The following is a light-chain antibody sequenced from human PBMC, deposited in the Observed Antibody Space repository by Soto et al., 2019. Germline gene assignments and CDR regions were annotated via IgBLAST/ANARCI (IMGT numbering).Light chain of an antibody. CDR2: GGS. Sequence: IQVTHSPSSLSASVGERVNVTCRASQGIGRFLAWYQQRPGKAPKLLIYGGSTVPSGVPSRFSGTGSGIDFTLTISSLQPEDFATYYCQQVHSYPRTFGQGTRLEIK. V-gene: IGKV1-9*01. CDR3: QQVHSYPRT. CDR1: QGIGRF. J-gene: IGKJ5*01.